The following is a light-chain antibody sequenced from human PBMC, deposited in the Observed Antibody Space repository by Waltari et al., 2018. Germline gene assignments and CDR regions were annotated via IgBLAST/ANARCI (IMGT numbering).Light chain of an antibody. CDR1: SSDVGGYNY. Sequence: QSALTQPASVSGSPGQSITISCTGTSSDVGGYNYVSWYHKHPDKAPKLSIYGVSNRPSGVSHRYSGSKAANTAARTISGLQAEDEADYYCSSYTSSISQVFGVGTKLTVL. CDR3: SSYTSSISQV. CDR2: GVS. V-gene: IGLV2-14*03. J-gene: IGLJ3*02.